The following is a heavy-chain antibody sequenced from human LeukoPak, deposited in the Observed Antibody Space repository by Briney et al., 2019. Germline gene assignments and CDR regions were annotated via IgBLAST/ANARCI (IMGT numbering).Heavy chain of an antibody. CDR1: GFTFSAYA. CDR2: IGSDNKP. Sequence: GGSLRLSCEASGFTFSAYAITWVRQAPGQGLEWVSSIGSDNKPHYSESVKGRFAISRDNSKSMLFLQLNSLRAEDTALYYCARYLHYYVAMDVWGQGTTVTVSS. V-gene: IGHV3-23*05. J-gene: IGHJ6*02. CDR3: ARYLHYYVAMDV. D-gene: IGHD3-10*02.